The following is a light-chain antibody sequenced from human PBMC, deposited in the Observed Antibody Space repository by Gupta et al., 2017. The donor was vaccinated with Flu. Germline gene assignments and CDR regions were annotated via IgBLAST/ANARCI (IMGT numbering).Light chain of an antibody. J-gene: IGLJ2*01. CDR3: AAWDTSLNVVV. CDR1: SSNVGRNN. Sequence: HSVLTQSPPVSGPPGQGVTISCSGSSSNVGRNNVNWYQQLPGTAPKLLIYYNDERPSGVPDRISGSKSGTSASLAISGLQSEDEADYYCAAWDTSLNVVVFGGGTKLTVL. CDR2: YND. V-gene: IGLV1-44*01.